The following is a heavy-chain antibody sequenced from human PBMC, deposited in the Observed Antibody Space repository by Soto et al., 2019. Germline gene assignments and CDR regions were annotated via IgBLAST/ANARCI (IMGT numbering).Heavy chain of an antibody. V-gene: IGHV2-26*01. J-gene: IGHJ4*02. CDR2: IFSNDEK. D-gene: IGHD6-19*01. Sequence: QVTLKESGPVLVKPTETLTLTCTVSGFSLSNARMGVSWIRQPPGKALEWLAHIFSNDEKSYSTSLKSRLTLSQDTSKSQVVLTMTNMDPVDTATYYCARSRGGWHLFDYWGQGTLVTVSS. CDR1: GFSLSNARMG. CDR3: ARSRGGWHLFDY.